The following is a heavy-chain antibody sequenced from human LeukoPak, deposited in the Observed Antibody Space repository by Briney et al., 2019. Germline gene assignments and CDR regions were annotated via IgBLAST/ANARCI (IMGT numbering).Heavy chain of an antibody. CDR1: GYTFTGYS. CDR3: VRDPAIIMVRGVVISRDYYFDY. CDR2: INPNSGGT. Sequence: ASVKVSCKASGYTFTGYSMHWVRQAPGQGLEWMGWINPNSGGTNYAQKFQGRVTMTRDTSISTAFMELSRLRSDDTAVYHWVRDPAIIMVRGVVISRDYYFDYWGQGTLVTVSS. V-gene: IGHV1-2*02. J-gene: IGHJ4*02. D-gene: IGHD3-10*01.